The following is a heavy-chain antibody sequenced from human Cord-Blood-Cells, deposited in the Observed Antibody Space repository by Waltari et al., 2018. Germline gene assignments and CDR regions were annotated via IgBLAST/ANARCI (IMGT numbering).Heavy chain of an antibody. CDR1: RFTFRDHY. CDR3: ASGGDLRDAFDI. J-gene: IGHJ3*02. Sequence: QVQLVESGGGLVKPGGSLRLPCAASRFTFRDHYMSWLCQAPGKGLEWVSYISSSGSTIYYAYSVKGRFTISRDNAKNSLYLQMNSLRAEDTAVYYCASGGDLRDAFDIWGQGTMVTVSS. CDR2: ISSSGSTI. V-gene: IGHV3-11*01. D-gene: IGHD3-16*01.